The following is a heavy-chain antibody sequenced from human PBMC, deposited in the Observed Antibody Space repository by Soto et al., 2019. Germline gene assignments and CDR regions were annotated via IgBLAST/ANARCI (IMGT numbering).Heavy chain of an antibody. D-gene: IGHD3-22*01. CDR1: GFSFSSYS. J-gene: IGHJ5*02. CDR2: ISSSSSYI. Sequence: GGSLRLSCAASGFSFSSYSMNWVRQAPGKGLEWVSSISSSSSYIYYADSVKGRFTSSRDNAKNSLYLQINSLRAEDTAVYYCARDLSNYDRSGYRWFDPWGQGILVTVSS. CDR3: ARDLSNYDRSGYRWFDP. V-gene: IGHV3-21*01.